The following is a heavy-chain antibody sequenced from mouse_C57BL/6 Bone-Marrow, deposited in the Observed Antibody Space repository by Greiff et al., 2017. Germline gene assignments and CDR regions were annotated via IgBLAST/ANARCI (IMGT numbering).Heavy chain of an antibody. D-gene: IGHD1-1*01. CDR2: IYPYNDGT. V-gene: IGHV1-14*01. CDR3: ARIPPYYYGSSYDY. J-gene: IGHJ2*01. Sequence: EVQLQQSGPELVKPGASVKMSCKASGYTFTSYVMHWVKQKPGQGLEWIGYIYPYNDGTKYNEKFKGKATLPSDKSSSPAYMELSSLTSEDCAVYYCARIPPYYYGSSYDYWGQGTTLTVSS. CDR1: GYTFTSYV.